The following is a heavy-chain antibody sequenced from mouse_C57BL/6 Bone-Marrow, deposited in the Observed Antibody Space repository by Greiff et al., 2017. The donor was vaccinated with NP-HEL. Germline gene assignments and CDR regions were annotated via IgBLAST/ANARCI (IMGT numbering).Heavy chain of an antibody. Sequence: QVQLQQSGAELVKPGASVKMSCKASGYTFTSYWITWVKQSPGQGLEWIGDIYPGSGSTNYNKKFKSKATLTVDTSSSTAYMQLSSLTSEDSAVYYYARRGGHYYGFDYWGQGTTLTVSS. J-gene: IGHJ2*01. CDR1: GYTFTSYW. D-gene: IGHD1-2*01. CDR2: IYPGSGST. CDR3: ARRGGHYYGFDY. V-gene: IGHV1-55*01.